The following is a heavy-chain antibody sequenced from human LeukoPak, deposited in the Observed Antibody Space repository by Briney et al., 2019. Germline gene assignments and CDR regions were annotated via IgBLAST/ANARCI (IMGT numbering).Heavy chain of an antibody. D-gene: IGHD6-13*01. CDR1: GFTFRSYA. Sequence: SGGSLRLSCAASGFTFRSYAMSWVRQAPGKGLEWVSAISGSGSSTYYADSVKGRFTISRDSSKNMLYLQINSLRVEDTAVYYCAILDSSSWYKDYWGQGTLVTVSS. V-gene: IGHV3-23*01. J-gene: IGHJ4*02. CDR3: AILDSSSWYKDY. CDR2: ISGSGSST.